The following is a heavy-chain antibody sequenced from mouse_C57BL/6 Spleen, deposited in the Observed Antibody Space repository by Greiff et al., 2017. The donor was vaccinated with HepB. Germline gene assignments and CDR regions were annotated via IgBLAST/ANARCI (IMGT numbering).Heavy chain of an antibody. V-gene: IGHV1-26*01. CDR3: ARGNLGYYGSSY. CDR1: GYTFTDYY. Sequence: VQLKQSGPELVKPGASVKISCKASGYTFTDYYMNWVKQSHGKSLEWIGDINPNNGGTSYNQKFKGKATLTVDKSSSTAYMELRSLTSEDSAVYYCARGNLGYYGSSYWGQGTLVTVSA. CDR2: INPNNGGT. J-gene: IGHJ3*01. D-gene: IGHD1-1*01.